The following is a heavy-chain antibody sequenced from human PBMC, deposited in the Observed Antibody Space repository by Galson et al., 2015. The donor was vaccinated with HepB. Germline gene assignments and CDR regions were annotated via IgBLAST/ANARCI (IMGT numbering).Heavy chain of an antibody. J-gene: IGHJ4*02. D-gene: IGHD6-19*01. CDR1: GFTFSSYS. V-gene: IGHV3-48*01. CDR3: ARDHPVAGISGDY. Sequence: SLRLSCAASGFTFSSYSMNWVRQAPGKGLEWVSYISSSSSTIYYADSVKGRFTIPRDNAKNSLYLQMNSLRAEDTAVYYCARDHPVAGISGDYWGQGTLVTVSS. CDR2: ISSSSSTI.